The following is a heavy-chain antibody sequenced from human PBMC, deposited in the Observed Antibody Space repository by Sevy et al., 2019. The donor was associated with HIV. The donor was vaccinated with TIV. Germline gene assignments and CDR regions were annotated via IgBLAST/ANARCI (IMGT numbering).Heavy chain of an antibody. Sequence: GGSLRLSCAASGFTFSSYAMHWVRQAPGKGLEWVAVISYDGSNKYYADSVKGRFTISRDNSKNTLYLQMNSLRAEDTAVYYCARDYYYGSAMDVWCQGTTVTVSS. J-gene: IGHJ6*02. V-gene: IGHV3-30-3*01. CDR3: ARDYYYGSAMDV. CDR1: GFTFSSYA. D-gene: IGHD3-10*01. CDR2: ISYDGSNK.